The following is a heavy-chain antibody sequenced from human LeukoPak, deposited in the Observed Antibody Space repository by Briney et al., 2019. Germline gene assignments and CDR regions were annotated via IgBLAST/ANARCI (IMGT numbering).Heavy chain of an antibody. CDR1: GFTFSSYG. V-gene: IGHV3-30*02. J-gene: IGHJ4*02. D-gene: IGHD3-16*02. Sequence: PGGSLRLSCAASGFTFSSYGMHWVRQAPGKGLEWVAFIRYDGSNKYYADSVKGRFTISRDNAKNSLYLQMNSLRAEDTAVYYCAAQRYDYVWGSYRSYYFDYWGQGTLVTVSS. CDR3: AAQRYDYVWGSYRSYYFDY. CDR2: IRYDGSNK.